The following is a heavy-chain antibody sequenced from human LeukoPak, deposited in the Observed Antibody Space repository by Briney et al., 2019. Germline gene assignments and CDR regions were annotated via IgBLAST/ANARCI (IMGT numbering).Heavy chain of an antibody. CDR2: ISSGSSYT. Sequence: GGSLRLSCAASGFTFSSYSMNWVRQAPGKGLEWGSSISSGSSYTYYADSVKGRFTISRDNAKNSLYLQMNSLRAEDTAVYYCTSNYDSSGYYPTPAAFDIWGQGTMVTVSS. CDR3: TSNYDSSGYYPTPAAFDI. V-gene: IGHV3-21*01. CDR1: GFTFSSYS. D-gene: IGHD3-22*01. J-gene: IGHJ3*02.